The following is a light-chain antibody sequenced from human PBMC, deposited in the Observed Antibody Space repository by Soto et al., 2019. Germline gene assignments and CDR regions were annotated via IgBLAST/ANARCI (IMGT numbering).Light chain of an antibody. J-gene: IGLJ1*01. CDR1: SSDVGAYNY. Sequence: QSALTQPASVSGSPGQSITISCTGSSSDVGAYNYVSWYQHHPGKAPKLMIHGVSNRPSGVSNRFSGSKSGNTASLTISGLQAEDEAEYYCSSYTSSSTPYVFGTGTKVTVL. V-gene: IGLV2-14*03. CDR3: SSYTSSSTPYV. CDR2: GVS.